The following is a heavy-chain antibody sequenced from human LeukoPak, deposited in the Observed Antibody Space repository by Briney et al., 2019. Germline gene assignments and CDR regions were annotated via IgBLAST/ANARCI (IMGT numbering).Heavy chain of an antibody. J-gene: IGHJ4*02. Sequence: GASVKVSFKASGGTFSSYAISWVRQAPGQGLEWMGRIIPILGIANYAQKFQGRVTITADKSTSTAYMELSSLRSEDTAVYYCARDLDSSGYYYHDPLDYWGQGTLVTVSS. CDR1: GGTFSSYA. V-gene: IGHV1-69*04. D-gene: IGHD3-22*01. CDR2: IIPILGIA. CDR3: ARDLDSSGYYYHDPLDY.